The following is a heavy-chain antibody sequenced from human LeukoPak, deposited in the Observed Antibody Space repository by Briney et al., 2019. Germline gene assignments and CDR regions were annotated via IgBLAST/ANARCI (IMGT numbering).Heavy chain of an antibody. CDR1: GGSISSSSYY. J-gene: IGHJ6*03. CDR3: ARCPAAPIYYMDV. V-gene: IGHV4-39*07. CDR2: IYYSGST. D-gene: IGHD2-2*01. Sequence: SETLPLTCTVSGGSISSSSYYWGWIRQPPGKGLEWIGSIYYSGSTYYNPSLKSRVTISVDTSKNQFSLKLSSVTAADTAVYYCARCPAAPIYYMDVWGKGTTVTVSS.